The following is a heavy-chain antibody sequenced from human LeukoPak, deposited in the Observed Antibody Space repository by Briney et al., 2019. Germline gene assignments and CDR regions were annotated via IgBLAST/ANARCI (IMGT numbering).Heavy chain of an antibody. CDR3: ANIPNSFGPDY. CDR2: VQKGGSYE. CDR1: GFTLSNFG. Sequence: GGSLRLSCAASGFTLSNFGMHWVRRAPGKGLEWVAFVQKGGSYEKYGDSVKGRFTISRDYSKNTLYLQMNSLRVEDTAVYYCANIPNSFGPDYWGQGSLVTVSS. V-gene: IGHV3-30*02. D-gene: IGHD3-16*01. J-gene: IGHJ4*02.